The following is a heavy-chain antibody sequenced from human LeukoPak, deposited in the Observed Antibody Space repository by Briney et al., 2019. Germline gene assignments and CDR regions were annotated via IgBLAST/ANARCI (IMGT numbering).Heavy chain of an antibody. Sequence: SETLSLTCAVYGGSFSGYYWSWIRQPPGKGLEWIGEINHSGSTNYNPPLKSRVTISVDTSKNQFSLKLSSVTAADTAVYYCARGDYSNDPPRAYYFDYWGQGTLVTVSS. D-gene: IGHD4-11*01. CDR1: GGSFSGYY. J-gene: IGHJ4*02. CDR2: INHSGST. CDR3: ARGDYSNDPPRAYYFDY. V-gene: IGHV4-34*01.